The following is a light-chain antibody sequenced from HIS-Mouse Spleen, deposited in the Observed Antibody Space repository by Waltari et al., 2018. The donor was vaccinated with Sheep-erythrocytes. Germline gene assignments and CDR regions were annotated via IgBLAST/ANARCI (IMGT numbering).Light chain of an antibody. V-gene: IGKV1-8*01. CDR3: QQYYSYPFT. CDR2: AAS. CDR1: QGFSSY. Sequence: AIRMTQSPSSLSASTGDRVTITCRASQGFSSYLALYQQKPGKAPKLLIYAASTLQSGVPSRFSGSGSGTDFTLTISCLQSEDFATYYCQQYYSYPFTFGPGTKVDIK. J-gene: IGKJ3*01.